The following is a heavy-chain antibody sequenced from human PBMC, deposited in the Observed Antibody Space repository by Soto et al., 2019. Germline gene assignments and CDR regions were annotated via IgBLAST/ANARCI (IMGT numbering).Heavy chain of an antibody. Sequence: GGSLRLSCAASGFTFSSYSMNWVRQAPGKGLEWVSSISSSSSYIYYADSVKGRFTISRDNAKNSLYLQMNSLRAEDTAVYYCARRWARQQLAHYYYYGMDVCDRRTTFTVSS. J-gene: IGHJ6*02. CDR2: ISSSSSYI. D-gene: IGHD6-6*01. CDR3: ARRWARQQLAHYYYYGMDV. CDR1: GFTFSSYS. V-gene: IGHV3-21*01.